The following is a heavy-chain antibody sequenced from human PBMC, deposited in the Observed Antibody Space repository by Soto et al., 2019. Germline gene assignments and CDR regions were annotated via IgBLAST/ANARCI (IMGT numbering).Heavy chain of an antibody. CDR1: GGSISSGGYY. J-gene: IGHJ3*02. CDR2: IYYSGST. V-gene: IGHV4-31*03. D-gene: IGHD5-12*01. Sequence: SETLSLTCTVSGGSISSGGYYWSWIRQHPGKGLEWIGYIYYSGSTYYNPSLKSRVTISVDTSKDQFSLKLSSVTAADTAVYYCAIDLGATIDAFDIWGQGTMVTVSS. CDR3: AIDLGATIDAFDI.